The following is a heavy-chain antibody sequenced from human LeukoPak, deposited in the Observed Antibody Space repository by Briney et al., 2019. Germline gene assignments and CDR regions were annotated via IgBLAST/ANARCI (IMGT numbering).Heavy chain of an antibody. Sequence: GASVKVSFKASGYTFTGYYIHWVRQAPGQGLEWMGWINPNSGGTNYAQNFQGRVTMTRDTSISTAYMELSRLRSDDTAVYYCARDKTWIQLWLEYYYYGMDVWGQGTTVTVSS. D-gene: IGHD5-18*01. J-gene: IGHJ6*02. CDR1: GYTFTGYY. V-gene: IGHV1-2*02. CDR3: ARDKTWIQLWLEYYYYGMDV. CDR2: INPNSGGT.